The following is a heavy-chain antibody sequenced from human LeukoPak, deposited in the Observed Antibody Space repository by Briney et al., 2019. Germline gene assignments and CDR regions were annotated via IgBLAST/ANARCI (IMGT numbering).Heavy chain of an antibody. J-gene: IGHJ5*02. CDR2: IYYSGST. CDR3: ARIIAVAGYNWFDP. CDR1: GGSISSYY. D-gene: IGHD6-19*01. Sequence: SETLSLTCTVSGGSISSYYWNWIRQPPGKGLEWIGYIYYSGSTIYNPSLKSRVTISVDTSKNQFSLKLSSVTAADTAVYYCARIIAVAGYNWFDPWGQGTLVTVSS. V-gene: IGHV4-59*01.